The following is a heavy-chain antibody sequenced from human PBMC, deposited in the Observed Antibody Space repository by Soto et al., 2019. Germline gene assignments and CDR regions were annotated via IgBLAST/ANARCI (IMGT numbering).Heavy chain of an antibody. Sequence: QVQLVQSGAEVKKPGSSVKVSCKASGGTFSNYTISWVRQAPGQGLEWMGRIIRILNIANNSQKFQGRVTITAEKSTTPAYMELSSLRSEDTTVYYCARVSEMGTVTEGFYYYMDVWGKGATVTVSS. J-gene: IGHJ6*03. CDR3: ARVSEMGTVTEGFYYYMDV. CDR1: GGTFSNYT. V-gene: IGHV1-69*02. CDR2: IIRILNIA. D-gene: IGHD4-17*01.